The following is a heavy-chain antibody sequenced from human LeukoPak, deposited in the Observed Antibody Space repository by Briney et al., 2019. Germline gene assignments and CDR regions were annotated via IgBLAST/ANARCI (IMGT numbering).Heavy chain of an antibody. Sequence: PGGSLRLSCAASGSTFSSYSMNWVRQAPGKGLEWVSSISSSSSYIYYADSVKGRFTISRDNAKNSLYLQMNSLRAEDTAVYYCARDSPLTAFAFDIWGQGTMVTVSS. CDR3: ARDSPLTAFAFDI. CDR1: GSTFSSYS. CDR2: ISSSSSYI. D-gene: IGHD3-9*01. V-gene: IGHV3-21*01. J-gene: IGHJ3*02.